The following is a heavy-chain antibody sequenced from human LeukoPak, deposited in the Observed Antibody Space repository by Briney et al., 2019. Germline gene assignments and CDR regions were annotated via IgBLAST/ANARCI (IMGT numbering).Heavy chain of an antibody. J-gene: IGHJ4*02. D-gene: IGHD6-19*01. Sequence: PGGSLRLSCAASGFTFSSYWMHWVRQAPGKGLAWVSRINSDGSSTSYADSVKGRFTISRDNAKNSLYLQMNSLRAEDTALYHCARADSSGWYFPFDYWGQGTLVTVSS. CDR1: GFTFSSYW. V-gene: IGHV3-74*01. CDR2: INSDGSST. CDR3: ARADSSGWYFPFDY.